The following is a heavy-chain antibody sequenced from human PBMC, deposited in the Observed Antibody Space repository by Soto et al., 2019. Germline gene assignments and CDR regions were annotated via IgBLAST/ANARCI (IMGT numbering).Heavy chain of an antibody. CDR3: ARRAWDSYYAIDV. V-gene: IGHV3-30*09. CDR1: GFTYTDFA. J-gene: IGHJ6*02. CDR2: ISYDGSDK. Sequence: VQLVESGGGEVQPGRSLRLSCAASGFTYTDFALRWVRQAPGKGLEWVAIISYDGSDKYYADSVKGRFAISRDNPKNTLYLEMNSLRPEDTAVYFCARRAWDSYYAIDVWGQGTTVIFFS. D-gene: IGHD3-22*01.